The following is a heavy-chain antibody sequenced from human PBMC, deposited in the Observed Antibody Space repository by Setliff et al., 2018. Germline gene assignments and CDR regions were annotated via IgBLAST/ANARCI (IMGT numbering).Heavy chain of an antibody. CDR2: ISGYGSRT. D-gene: IGHD6-19*01. CDR1: GFTFSSYA. V-gene: IGHV3-23*01. J-gene: IGHJ3*02. Sequence: GESLKISCAASGFTFSSYAMTWVRQAPGKGLEWVSGISGYGSRTYYADSVKGRSTISRDNSQNTMYLQMNSLRAEDTAVYYCIRDTSGRDAFDIWGQGTMVTVSS. CDR3: IRDTSGRDAFDI.